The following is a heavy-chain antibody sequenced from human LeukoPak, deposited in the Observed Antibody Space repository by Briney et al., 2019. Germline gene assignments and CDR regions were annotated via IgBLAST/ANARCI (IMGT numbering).Heavy chain of an antibody. CDR2: IYTSGST. CDR3: AREVGATSVDY. Sequence: SQTLSLTCTVSGGSINSGSYYWSWVRQPAGKGLEWIGRIYTSGSTNYNPSLKSRVTISLDTSENQFSLRLSSVTAADTAVYYCAREVGATSVDYWGQGTLVTVSS. V-gene: IGHV4-61*02. D-gene: IGHD1-26*01. CDR1: GGSINSGSYY. J-gene: IGHJ4*02.